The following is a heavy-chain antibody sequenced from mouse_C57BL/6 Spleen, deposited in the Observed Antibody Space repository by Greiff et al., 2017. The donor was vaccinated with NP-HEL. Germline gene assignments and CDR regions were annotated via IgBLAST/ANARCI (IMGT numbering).Heavy chain of an antibody. CDR1: GYTFTSYW. V-gene: IGHV1-55*01. CDR2: IYPGSGST. D-gene: IGHD2-1*01. J-gene: IGHJ2*01. CDR3: GRGNYGFDY. Sequence: PGASVKMSCKASGYTFTSYWITWVKQRPGQGLEWIGDIYPGSGSTNYNEKFKSKATLTVDTSSSTAYMQLSSLTSEDSAVYYCGRGNYGFDYWGQGTTLTVSS.